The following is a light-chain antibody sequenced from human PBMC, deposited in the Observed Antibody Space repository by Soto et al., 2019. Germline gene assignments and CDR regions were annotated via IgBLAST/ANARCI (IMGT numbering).Light chain of an antibody. Sequence: DVVMTQSPDSLAVSLGERATINCKSSQSLLYSSNNKNYLAWYQQKPGQPPKLLIYWASTRESGVPDRVSGSGSGTDFTLSISSLQAEDVAVYYCQQYYSTPPVTFGQGTKVEIK. V-gene: IGKV4-1*01. CDR3: QQYYSTPPVT. J-gene: IGKJ1*01. CDR2: WAS. CDR1: QSLLYSSNNKNY.